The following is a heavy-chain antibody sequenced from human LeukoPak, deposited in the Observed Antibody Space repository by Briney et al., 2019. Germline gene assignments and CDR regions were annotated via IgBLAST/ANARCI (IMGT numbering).Heavy chain of an antibody. CDR2: ISSSGRNI. D-gene: IGHD2-21*02. CDR3: AREELNCGGDCFQH. J-gene: IGHJ4*02. Sequence: GGSLRLSCAASGFTFSSYEMNWVRQAPGKGLEWVSYISSSGRNIYYADSVKGRFTISRDNAKNSLYLQMNGLRAEDTAVYYCAREELNCGGDCFQHWGQGTLVTVSS. CDR1: GFTFSSYE. V-gene: IGHV3-48*03.